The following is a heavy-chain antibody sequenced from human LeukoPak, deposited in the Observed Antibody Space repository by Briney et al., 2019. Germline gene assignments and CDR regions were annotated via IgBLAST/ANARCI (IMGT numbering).Heavy chain of an antibody. CDR2: IYTTGST. D-gene: IGHD6-19*01. V-gene: IGHV4-4*07. CDR1: GASIRSYY. Sequence: SETLSLTCTVSGASIRSYYWTWIRQPAGKGLEWIGRIYTTGSTNYNPSLNSRVTMSVDTSKNQFSLKLSSVTAADTAVYYCARQTAVAGKAGFDYWGQGTLVTVSS. J-gene: IGHJ4*02. CDR3: ARQTAVAGKAGFDY.